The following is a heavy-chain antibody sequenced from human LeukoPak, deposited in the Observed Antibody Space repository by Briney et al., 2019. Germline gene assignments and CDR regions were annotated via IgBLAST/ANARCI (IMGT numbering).Heavy chain of an antibody. CDR1: GYTFTGYY. D-gene: IGHD2-15*01. J-gene: IGHJ4*02. CDR2: INPKSGGT. CDR3: ARGYCSGGSCFVPFDY. Sequence: ASVKVSCKASGYTFTGYYMHWVRQAPGQGLEWMGWINPKSGGTNYAQKFQGRVTMTRDTSITTAYMELSRLRSGDTALYHCARGYCSGGSCFVPFDYWGQGTLVTVSS. V-gene: IGHV1-2*02.